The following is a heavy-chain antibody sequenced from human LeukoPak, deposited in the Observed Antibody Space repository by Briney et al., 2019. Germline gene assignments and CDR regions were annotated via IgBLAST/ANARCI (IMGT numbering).Heavy chain of an antibody. Sequence: GGSLRLSCAAYGFTFSSYWMSWFRQAPGKGLEWVANIKQDGSEKYYVDSVKGRFTISRDNAKNSLYLQMNSLRAEDTAVYYCARDTAAGNDYWGQGTLVTVSS. V-gene: IGHV3-7*03. J-gene: IGHJ4*02. CDR3: ARDTAAGNDY. CDR1: GFTFSSYW. CDR2: IKQDGSEK. D-gene: IGHD6-13*01.